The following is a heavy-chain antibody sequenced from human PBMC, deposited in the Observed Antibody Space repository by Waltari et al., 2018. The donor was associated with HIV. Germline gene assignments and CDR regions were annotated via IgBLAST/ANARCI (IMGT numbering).Heavy chain of an antibody. D-gene: IGHD3-9*01. Sequence: QVQLQESGPGLVKPSQTLSLNCPVSGGSISRGGYHWTWLRQPPGQGLEWIGYIYYSGSTYYNPSLKSRVTISVDTSKNQFSLKLSSVTAADTAVYYCARDRIPDYDILTEQMSYYYYGMDVWGQGTTVTVSS. CDR2: IYYSGST. CDR1: GGSISRGGYH. J-gene: IGHJ6*02. V-gene: IGHV4-31*03. CDR3: ARDRIPDYDILTEQMSYYYYGMDV.